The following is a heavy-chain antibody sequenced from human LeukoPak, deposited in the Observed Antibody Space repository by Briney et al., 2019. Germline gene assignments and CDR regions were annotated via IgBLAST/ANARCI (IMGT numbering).Heavy chain of an antibody. CDR2: INHSGST. J-gene: IGHJ4*02. CDR1: GGSFSGYY. Sequence: KTSETLSLPCAVYGGSFSGYYWSWIRQPPGKGLEWIGEINHSGSTNYNPSLKSRVTISVDTSKNQFSLKLSSVTAADTAVYYCAREGGRWLQLNDYWGQGTLVTVSS. CDR3: AREGGRWLQLNDY. V-gene: IGHV4-34*01. D-gene: IGHD5-24*01.